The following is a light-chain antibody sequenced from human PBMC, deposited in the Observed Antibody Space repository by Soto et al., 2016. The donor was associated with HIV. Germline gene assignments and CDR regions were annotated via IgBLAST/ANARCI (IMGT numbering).Light chain of an antibody. CDR3: QVWDSSSDPSVV. CDR1: NIGRKS. V-gene: IGLV3-21*03. CDR2: DES. J-gene: IGLJ2*01. Sequence: SYELTQSPSVSVAPGKTARITCGGNNIGRKSVHWYQQEPGQAPVLVVYDESDRPSGIPERFSASKSGNMATLTISRVEAGDEADYYCQVWDSSSDPSVVFGGGTKLTVL.